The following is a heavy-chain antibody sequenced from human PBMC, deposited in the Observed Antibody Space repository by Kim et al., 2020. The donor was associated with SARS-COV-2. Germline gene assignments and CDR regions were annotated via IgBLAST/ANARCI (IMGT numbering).Heavy chain of an antibody. D-gene: IGHD6-19*01. J-gene: IGHJ5*02. CDR3: ARNLAVAGTYGFDP. Sequence: SETLSLTCTVSGGSISSSSYYWGWIRQPPGKGLEWIGSIYYSGSTYYNPSLKSRVTISVDTSKNQFSLKLSSVTAADTAVYYCARNLAVAGTYGFDPWGQGTLVTVSS. CDR2: IYYSGST. V-gene: IGHV4-39*01. CDR1: GGSISSSSYY.